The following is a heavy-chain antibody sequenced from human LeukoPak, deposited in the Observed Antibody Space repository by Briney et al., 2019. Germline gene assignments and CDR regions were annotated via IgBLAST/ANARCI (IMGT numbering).Heavy chain of an antibody. CDR1: GFTFSTYW. V-gene: IGHV3-7*01. J-gene: IGHJ4*02. Sequence: GSLRLSCAASGFTFSTYWMNWYRQAPGKGLEWVGNINQDASEINYVDSVRGRFTISRDNAKNSLHLQMNSLRAEDTAVYYCATDRDNSDWQRRFDSWGQGTLVTVSS. CDR2: INQDASEI. D-gene: IGHD2-21*02. CDR3: ATDRDNSDWQRRFDS.